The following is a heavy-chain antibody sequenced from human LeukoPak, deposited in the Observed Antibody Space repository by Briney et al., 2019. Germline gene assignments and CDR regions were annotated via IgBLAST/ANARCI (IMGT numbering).Heavy chain of an antibody. CDR1: GFTFDDYA. CDR2: ISWRSDGI. CDR3: AKVHSNSGSNYEEYYFDF. D-gene: IGHD1-26*01. Sequence: PGESLRLSCAASGFTFDDYAMHWVRQAPGKGLAWVSGISWRSDGIGYADSVRGRFTISRDNAKNSLYLQMNSLRAEDTALYYCAKVHSNSGSNYEEYYFDFWGQGTLVTVSS. J-gene: IGHJ4*02. V-gene: IGHV3-9*01.